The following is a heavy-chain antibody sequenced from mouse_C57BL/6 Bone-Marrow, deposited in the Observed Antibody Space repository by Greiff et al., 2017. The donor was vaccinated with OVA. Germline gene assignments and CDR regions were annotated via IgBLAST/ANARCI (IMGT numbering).Heavy chain of an antibody. CDR2: INPYNGDT. V-gene: IGHV1-20*01. Sequence: EVKLMESGPELVKPGDSVKISCKASGYSFTGYFMNWVMQSHGKSLEWIGRINPYNGDTFYNQKFKGKATLTVDKSSSTAHMELRSLTSEDSSVYYCARSLLGGYGSPYAMDYWGQGTSVTVSS. CDR3: ARSLLGGYGSPYAMDY. D-gene: IGHD1-1*01. CDR1: GYSFTGYF. J-gene: IGHJ4*01.